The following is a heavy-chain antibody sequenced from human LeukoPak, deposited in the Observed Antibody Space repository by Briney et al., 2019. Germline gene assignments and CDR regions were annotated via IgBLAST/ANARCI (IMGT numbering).Heavy chain of an antibody. CDR2: IYYSGST. D-gene: IGHD2-2*01. CDR1: GGSISSSSYY. V-gene: IGHV4-39*01. Sequence: SETLSLTCTVSGGSISSSSYYWGWIRQPPGKGLEVIGSIYYSGSTYYTPSLKSRVTISVDTSKNQFSLKLSSVTAADTAVYYCARNGRGDIVVVPAAMLTPLRGPYNWFDPWGQGTLVTVSS. CDR3: ARNGRGDIVVVPAAMLTPLRGPYNWFDP. J-gene: IGHJ5*02.